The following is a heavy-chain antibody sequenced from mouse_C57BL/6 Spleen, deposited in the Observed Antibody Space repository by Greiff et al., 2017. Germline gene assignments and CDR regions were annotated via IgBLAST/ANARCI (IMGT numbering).Heavy chain of an antibody. V-gene: IGHV1-52*01. J-gene: IGHJ1*03. CDR1: GYTFTSYW. CDR2: IDPSDSET. Sequence: VQLQQPGAELVRPGSSVKLSCKASGYTFTSYWMHWVKQRPIQGLEWIGNIDPSDSETHYNQKFKDKATLTVDKSSSTAYMQLSSLTSEDSVVYYCARFSYYYGSSPWYFDVWGTGTTVTVSS. D-gene: IGHD1-1*01. CDR3: ARFSYYYGSSPWYFDV.